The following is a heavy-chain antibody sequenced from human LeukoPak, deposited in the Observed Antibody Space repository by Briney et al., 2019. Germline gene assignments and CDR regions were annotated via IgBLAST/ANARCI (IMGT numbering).Heavy chain of an antibody. Sequence: PGGSLRLSCAASGFTVSSNYMSWVRQAPGKGLEWVSVIYSGGSTYYADSVKGRFTISRDNSKKTLYHQMNSLRAEDTAVYYCARDLTAYFDYWGQGTLVTVSS. D-gene: IGHD3-16*01. CDR3: ARDLTAYFDY. J-gene: IGHJ4*02. CDR2: IYSGGST. CDR1: GFTVSSNY. V-gene: IGHV3-66*01.